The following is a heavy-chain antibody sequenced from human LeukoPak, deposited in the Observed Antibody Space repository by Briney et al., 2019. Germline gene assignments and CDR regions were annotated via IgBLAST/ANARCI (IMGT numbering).Heavy chain of an antibody. CDR1: GFTFSSYW. V-gene: IGHV3-7*01. CDR2: IKQDGSEK. J-gene: IGHJ4*02. Sequence: GGSLRLSCAASGFTFSSYWMSWVRHAPGKGLEWVANIKQDGSEKYYVDSVKGRFTISRDNAKNSLYLQMNSLRAEDTAVYHCARGLYSSGWYEGSFDYWGQGTLVTVSS. CDR3: ARGLYSSGWYEGSFDY. D-gene: IGHD6-19*01.